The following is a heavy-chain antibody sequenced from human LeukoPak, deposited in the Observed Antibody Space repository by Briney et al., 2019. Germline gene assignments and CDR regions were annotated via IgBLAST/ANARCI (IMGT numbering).Heavy chain of an antibody. Sequence: SETLSLTCIVSGDSISSTDHYWGWIRQPPGKGLEWIGEINHSGSTNYNPSLKSRVTISVDTSKNQFSLKLSSVTAADTAVYYCARLPFRAKENYCSGGSCYFISDYWGQGTLVTVSS. J-gene: IGHJ4*02. CDR2: INHSGST. D-gene: IGHD2-15*01. V-gene: IGHV4-39*07. CDR3: ARLPFRAKENYCSGGSCYFISDY. CDR1: GDSISSTDHY.